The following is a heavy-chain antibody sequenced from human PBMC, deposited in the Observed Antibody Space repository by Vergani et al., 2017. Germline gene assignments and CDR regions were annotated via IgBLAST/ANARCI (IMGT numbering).Heavy chain of an antibody. Sequence: QVQLEESGPGLVKPSETLSLPCTFSGGSFNTYYWSWIRQSPGKGLEWIGYIYSTGSTNYNPSLNSRVTMSVDTSKNQFSLKLRSVTAADTAVYFFARVMYRDEASTGYRLEGMDIWGQGTTVTVSS. J-gene: IGHJ6*02. D-gene: IGHD3-9*01. V-gene: IGHV4-59*13. CDR3: ARVMYRDEASTGYRLEGMDI. CDR1: GGSFNTYY. CDR2: IYSTGST.